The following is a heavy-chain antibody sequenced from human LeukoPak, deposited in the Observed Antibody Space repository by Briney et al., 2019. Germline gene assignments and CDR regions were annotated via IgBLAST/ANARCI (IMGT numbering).Heavy chain of an antibody. V-gene: IGHV3-23*01. CDR1: GFTFSSYA. Sequence: GGSLRLSCAASGFTFSSYAMSWVRQAPGKGLEWVSATSGSGGSTYYADSVKGRFTISRDNSKNTLFLQMNSLRAEDTAVYYCARGEHYGDYGEFDYWGQGTLVTVSS. CDR2: TSGSGGST. D-gene: IGHD4-17*01. J-gene: IGHJ4*02. CDR3: ARGEHYGDYGEFDY.